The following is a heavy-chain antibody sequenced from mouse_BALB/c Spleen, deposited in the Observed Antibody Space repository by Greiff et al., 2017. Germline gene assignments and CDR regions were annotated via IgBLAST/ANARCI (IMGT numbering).Heavy chain of an antibody. J-gene: IGHJ1*01. CDR1: GYTFTSYD. V-gene: IGHV1-85*01. D-gene: IGHD2-14*01. CDR3: AREAIGMIKGYFDV. CDR2: IFPGDGST. Sequence: VQLQQSGAELVKPGASVKLSCKASGYTFTSYDINWVRQRPEQGLEWIGWIFPGDGSTKYNEKFKGKATLTTDKSSSTAYMQLSRLTSEDSAVYFCAREAIGMIKGYFDVWGAGTTVTVSS.